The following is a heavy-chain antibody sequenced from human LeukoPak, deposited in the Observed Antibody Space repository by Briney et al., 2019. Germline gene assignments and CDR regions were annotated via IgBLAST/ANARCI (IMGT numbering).Heavy chain of an antibody. J-gene: IGHJ4*02. D-gene: IGHD3-22*01. Sequence: GGSLRLSCAASGLTFSNYNLNWVRQAPGKGLEWVSSITSSSSYIYYADSVKGRFTISRDNSKNTVHLQMNSLRAEDTAVYYCARRAGDYSHPYDYWGQGTLVTVSS. CDR1: GLTFSNYN. V-gene: IGHV3-21*04. CDR2: ITSSSSYI. CDR3: ARRAGDYSHPYDY.